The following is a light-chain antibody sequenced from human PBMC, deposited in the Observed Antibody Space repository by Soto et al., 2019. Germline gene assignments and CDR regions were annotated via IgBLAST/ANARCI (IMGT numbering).Light chain of an antibody. J-gene: IGKJ4*01. V-gene: IGKV3-11*01. CDR3: RQRTNWPSVT. CDR2: DAS. Sequence: EIVLKQSPATLSLSPGERATLSCRASQSVGSYLAWYHQKPGQAPRLLIYDASNSSTGIPARCSGSGSGTDFTFSIGSLDSAEFAVYCCRQRTNWPSVTFGGGTKLEIK. CDR1: QSVGSY.